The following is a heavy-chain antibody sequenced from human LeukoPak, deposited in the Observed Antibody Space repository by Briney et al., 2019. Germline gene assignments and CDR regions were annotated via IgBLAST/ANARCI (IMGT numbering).Heavy chain of an antibody. CDR2: ISYDGSNK. Sequence: PGRSLRLSCAASGFTFSSYAMHGVRQAPGKGLEWVAVISYDGSNKYYADSVKGRFTISRDNSKNTLYLQMNSLRAEDTAVYYCARDKVVTIDYWGQGTLVSVSS. CDR3: ARDKVVTIDY. CDR1: GFTFSSYA. J-gene: IGHJ4*02. D-gene: IGHD4-23*01. V-gene: IGHV3-30*01.